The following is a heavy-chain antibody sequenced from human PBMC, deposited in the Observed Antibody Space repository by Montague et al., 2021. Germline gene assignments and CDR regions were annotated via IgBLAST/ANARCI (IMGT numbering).Heavy chain of an antibody. J-gene: IGHJ4*02. D-gene: IGHD2-8*01. Sequence: SETLSLTCTVSGDSINFYCWSWIRQPPGKGLEWIGYVYYTGTTNYNPSLKSRVTISVDTSRNQFFLNVNSVTAADTAVYYCARKGTNWDYWGQGTLVTVSS. CDR3: ARKGTNWDY. CDR1: GDSINFYC. V-gene: IGHV4-59*01. CDR2: VYYTGTT.